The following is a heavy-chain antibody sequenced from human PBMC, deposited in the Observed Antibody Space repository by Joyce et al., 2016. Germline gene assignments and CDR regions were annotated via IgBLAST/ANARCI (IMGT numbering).Heavy chain of an antibody. Sequence: LVESGGGLVKPGGSLRLSGVASGFPFSDYPMNWVRQAPGKVLGWVSFISIRSTYTYYADSVKGRFTISRDNAKNSLYLQMNSLRAEDTAVYYCARLPVGYYYDSSGDYWGQGILVTVSS. D-gene: IGHD3-22*01. J-gene: IGHJ4*02. CDR3: ARLPVGYYYDSSGDY. CDR1: GFPFSDYP. CDR2: ISIRSTYT. V-gene: IGHV3-21*02.